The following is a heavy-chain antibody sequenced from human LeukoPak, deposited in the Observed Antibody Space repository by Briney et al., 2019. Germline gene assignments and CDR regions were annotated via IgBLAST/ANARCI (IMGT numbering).Heavy chain of an antibody. CDR2: INSDGSTT. D-gene: IGHD2-15*01. CDR3: ANDVGSSTTPDV. J-gene: IGHJ6*04. CDR1: GFTFSSYW. Sequence: GGSLRLSCAASGFTFSSYWMHWVRQAPGKGLVWVSRINSDGSTTNYADSVKGRFIISRDNSKNTLYLQMNSLRAEDTAVYYCANDVGSSTTPDVWGKGTTVAVSS. V-gene: IGHV3-74*01.